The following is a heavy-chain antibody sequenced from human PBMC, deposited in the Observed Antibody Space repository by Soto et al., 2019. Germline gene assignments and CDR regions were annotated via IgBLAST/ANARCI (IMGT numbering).Heavy chain of an antibody. J-gene: IGHJ5*02. CDR1: GFTFSSRA. D-gene: IGHD3-16*01. Sequence: GVSLRLSCAASGFTFSSRAMTWVRQAPGKGLEWVSTISSSDGSTYYADSVTGRFTISRDNSKNTLYLQMNSLRADDTAVYYCAKVTWGLTWFDPWGQGTLVTVSS. V-gene: IGHV3-23*01. CDR3: AKVTWGLTWFDP. CDR2: ISSSDGST.